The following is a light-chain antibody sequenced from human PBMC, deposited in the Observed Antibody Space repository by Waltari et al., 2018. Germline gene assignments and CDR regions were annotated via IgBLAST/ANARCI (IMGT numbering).Light chain of an antibody. CDR2: EVT. CDR1: SSDVGNYNL. J-gene: IGLJ1*01. Sequence: QSGLTQPASVSGSPGQSITISCTGTSSDVGNYNLVSWYQQYPGKAPKPMVYEVTKRTSVVSDRFSGSKSGNTASLTIYGLQSEDEADYYCCSYAGLGIYVFGTGTKVTVL. CDR3: CSYAGLGIYV. V-gene: IGLV2-23*02.